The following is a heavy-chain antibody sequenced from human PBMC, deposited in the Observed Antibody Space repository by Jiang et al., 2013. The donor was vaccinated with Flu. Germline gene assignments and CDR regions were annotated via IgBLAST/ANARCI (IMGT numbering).Heavy chain of an antibody. CDR2: INPSGGST. CDR1: GYTFTSYY. Sequence: GAEVKKPGASVKVSCKASGYTFTSYYMHWVRQAPGQGLEWMGIINPSGGSTSYAQKFQGRVTMTRDTSTSTVYMELSSLRSEDTAVYYCAREYIIGEAFWSGYSKWGQGTLVTVSS. D-gene: IGHD3-3*01. CDR3: AREYIIGEAFWSGYSK. J-gene: IGHJ4*02. V-gene: IGHV1-46*01.